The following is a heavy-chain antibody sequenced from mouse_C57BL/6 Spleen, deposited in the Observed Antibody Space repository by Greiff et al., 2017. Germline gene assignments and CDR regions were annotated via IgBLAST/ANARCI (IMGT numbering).Heavy chain of an antibody. J-gene: IGHJ1*03. Sequence: VQLQQSGAELVKPGASVKMSCKASGYTFTSYWITWVKQRPGQGLEWIGDIYPGSGSTNYNEKFKSKATLTVDTSSSTAYMQLSSLTSEDSAVYYCAREGITTGRYFDVWGTGTTVTVSS. CDR2: IYPGSGST. CDR1: GYTFTSYW. V-gene: IGHV1-55*01. CDR3: AREGITTGRYFDV. D-gene: IGHD1-1*01.